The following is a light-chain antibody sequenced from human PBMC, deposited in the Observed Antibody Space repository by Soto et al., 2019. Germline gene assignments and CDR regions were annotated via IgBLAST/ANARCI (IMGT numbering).Light chain of an antibody. Sequence: DIVLTQSPGTLSLSPGERATLSCRASQSVSNSYLAWYQQKPGQAPRLLIYGASSRAAGIPDRFSGSGSGTDSTLTIIRLEPEDFAVYYCQQYAKIPRFTFGPGTTVDI. V-gene: IGKV3-20*01. J-gene: IGKJ3*01. CDR1: QSVSNSY. CDR3: QQYAKIPRFT. CDR2: GAS.